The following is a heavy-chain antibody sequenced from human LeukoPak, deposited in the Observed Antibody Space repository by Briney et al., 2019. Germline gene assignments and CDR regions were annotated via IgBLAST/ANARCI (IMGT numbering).Heavy chain of an antibody. J-gene: IGHJ4*02. V-gene: IGHV3-30*18. D-gene: IGHD1-26*01. CDR3: AKGNSGSYYGTTYFNY. CDR1: GCTFSSYG. CDR2: ISYDGSNK. Sequence: GGSLRLSCAASGCTFSSYGMHWVRQAPGKGLEWVAVISYDGSNKYYADSVKGRFTISRDNSKNTLYLQMNSLRAEDTAVYYCAKGNSGSYYGTTYFNYWGQGTLVTVSS.